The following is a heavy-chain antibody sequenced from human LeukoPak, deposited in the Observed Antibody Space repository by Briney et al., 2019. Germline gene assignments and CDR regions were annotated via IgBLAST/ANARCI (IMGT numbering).Heavy chain of an antibody. CDR2: ISAYSGNT. V-gene: IGHV1-18*01. J-gene: IGHJ4*02. CDR3: ARGGGGFGVVTPFDY. D-gene: IGHD3-3*01. Sequence: ASVKVSCKASGYTFNSYGISWVRQAPGQGLEWMGWISAYSGNTNYAQKLQGRVTMTTDTSTSTAYMELRSLRSDDTAVYYCARGGGGFGVVTPFDYWGQATLVTVSS. CDR1: GYTFNSYG.